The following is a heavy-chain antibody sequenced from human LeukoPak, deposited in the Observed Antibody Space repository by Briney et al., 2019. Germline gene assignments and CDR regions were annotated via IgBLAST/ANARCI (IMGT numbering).Heavy chain of an antibody. D-gene: IGHD1-26*01. CDR3: ARDNSVGDNAWWFDP. J-gene: IGHJ5*02. CDR2: INPTGGST. CDR1: GYTFTSYY. V-gene: IGHV1-46*01. Sequence: VASVTVSCKASGYTFTSYYMHWVRQAPGQGLEWMGLINPTGGSTGYAQKFQGRVTMTRDMSTSTDYMELSSLRSEDTAIYYCARDNSVGDNAWWFDPWGQGTLVTVSS.